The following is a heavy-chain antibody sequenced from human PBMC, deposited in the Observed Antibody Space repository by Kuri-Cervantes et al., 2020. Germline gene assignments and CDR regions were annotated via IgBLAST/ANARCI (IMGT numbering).Heavy chain of an antibody. V-gene: IGHV3-9*01. Sequence: GGSLRLSCAASGFTFDDYAMHWVRQAPGKGLEWVSGISWNSGSIGYADSMKGRFTISRGNSKNTLYLQINSLRAEDTAIYYCVSYNWKYDFDPWGQGTLVTVSS. CDR3: VSYNWKYDFDP. CDR1: GFTFDDYA. D-gene: IGHD1-7*01. J-gene: IGHJ5*02. CDR2: ISWNSGSI.